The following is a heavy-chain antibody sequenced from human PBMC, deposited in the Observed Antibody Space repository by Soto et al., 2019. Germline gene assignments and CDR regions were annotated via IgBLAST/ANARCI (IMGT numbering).Heavy chain of an antibody. CDR3: AVVPAANGHYGMDV. D-gene: IGHD2-2*01. CDR2: ISSSSSTI. Sequence: LRLSCAASGFTFSSYSMNWVRQAPGKGLEWVSYISSSSSTIYYADSVKGRFTISRDNAKNSLYLQMNSLRAEDTAVYYCAVVPAANGHYGMDVWGQGTTVTVSS. J-gene: IGHJ6*02. CDR1: GFTFSSYS. V-gene: IGHV3-48*01.